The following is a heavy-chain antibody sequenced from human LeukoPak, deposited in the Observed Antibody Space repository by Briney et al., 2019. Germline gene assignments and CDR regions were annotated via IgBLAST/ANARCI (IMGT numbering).Heavy chain of an antibody. CDR3: ARTSYDILTGYYVDFDY. CDR2: IKQDGSEK. CDR1: GFTFSSYW. D-gene: IGHD3-9*01. Sequence: PGGSLRLSCAASGFTFSSYWMNWVRQAPGKGLEWVANIKQDGSEKYYVDSVKGRFTISRDNAKNSLFLQMNSLRAEDTAVYYCARTSYDILTGYYVDFDYWGQGTLVTVFS. J-gene: IGHJ4*02. V-gene: IGHV3-7*01.